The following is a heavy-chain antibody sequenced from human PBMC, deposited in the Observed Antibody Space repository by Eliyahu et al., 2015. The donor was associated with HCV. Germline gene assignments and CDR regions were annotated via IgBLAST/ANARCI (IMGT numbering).Heavy chain of an antibody. CDR2: INHSGST. Sequence: QVQLQQWGAGLLKPSETLSLTCAVYGGSFSGYYWSWXRQSPGKGLEWIGEINHSGSTNYNPSLKSRVTISVDTSKNQFSLKLSSVTAADTAVYYCARGEDDSSGYYYRYYYYYGMDVWGQGTTVTVSS. J-gene: IGHJ6*02. D-gene: IGHD3-22*01. V-gene: IGHV4-34*01. CDR1: GGSFSGYY. CDR3: ARGEDDSSGYYYRYYYYYGMDV.